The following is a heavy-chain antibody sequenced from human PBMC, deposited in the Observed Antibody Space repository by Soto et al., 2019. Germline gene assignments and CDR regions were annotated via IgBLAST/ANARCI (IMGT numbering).Heavy chain of an antibody. D-gene: IGHD3-10*01. V-gene: IGHV4-30-4*01. CDR2: IYYSGST. Sequence: QVQLQESGPGLVKPSQTLSLTCTVSGGSIRSGDYYWSWIRQPPGKGLESIGYIYYSGSTYYTPSLKSRVTISVDTSKNQFSLKLSSVTAADTAVYYCVRSLSRGPPFDYWGQGTLVTVSS. J-gene: IGHJ4*02. CDR3: VRSLSRGPPFDY. CDR1: GGSIRSGDYY.